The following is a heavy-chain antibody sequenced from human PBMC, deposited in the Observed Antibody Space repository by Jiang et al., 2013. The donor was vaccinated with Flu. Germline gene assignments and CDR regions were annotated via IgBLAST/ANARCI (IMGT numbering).Heavy chain of an antibody. CDR1: GGSISSYY. J-gene: IGHJ3*02. D-gene: IGHD2-15*01. Sequence: SLTCAVSGGSISSYYWSWIRQPPGKGLEWIGYIYYSGSTNYNPSLKSRVTMSIDTSKKQFSLKLSSVTAADTAVYYCARGEITGYCSGGSCPLGSFDIWGQGTMVTVSS. CDR2: IYYSGST. CDR3: ARGEITGYCSGGSCPLGSFDI. V-gene: IGHV4-59*01.